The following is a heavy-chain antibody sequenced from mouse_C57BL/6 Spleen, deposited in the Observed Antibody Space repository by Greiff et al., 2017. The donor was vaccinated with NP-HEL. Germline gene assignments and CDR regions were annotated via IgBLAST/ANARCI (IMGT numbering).Heavy chain of an antibody. D-gene: IGHD1-1*01. CDR3: ARRGPIRYFDY. CDR2: IYPSDSET. V-gene: IGHV1-61*01. CDR1: GYTFTSYW. Sequence: QVQLQQPGAELVRPGSSVKLSCKASGYTFTSYWMDWVKQRPGQGLEWIGNIYPSDSETHYNQKFKDKATLTVDKSSSTAYMQLSSLTSEDSAVYYCARRGPIRYFDYWGQGTTLTVSS. J-gene: IGHJ2*01.